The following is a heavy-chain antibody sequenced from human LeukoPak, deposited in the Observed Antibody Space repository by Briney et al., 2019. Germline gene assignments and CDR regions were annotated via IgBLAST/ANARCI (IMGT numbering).Heavy chain of an antibody. Sequence: SETLSLTCAVSGGSISSSNYYWGWIRQPPGKGLEWIGSMYYSGNTDYNPSLKSRVTISVDTSKNQFSLKVNSVTAADTAVYYCARTLGWASSRYPFDGWGQGTLVTVSS. CDR1: GGSISSSNYY. CDR2: MYYSGNT. CDR3: ARTLGWASSRYPFDG. V-gene: IGHV4-39*01. D-gene: IGHD3-16*02. J-gene: IGHJ4*02.